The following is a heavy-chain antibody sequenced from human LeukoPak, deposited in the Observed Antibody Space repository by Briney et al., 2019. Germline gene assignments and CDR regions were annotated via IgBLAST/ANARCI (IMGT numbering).Heavy chain of an antibody. CDR1: GFTFSSYA. CDR3: ARGSKDYDSSGYYYDLGDY. D-gene: IGHD3-22*01. Sequence: GGSLRLSCAASGFTFSSYAMHWVRQAPGKGLEWVAVISYEGNTRHYADSVKGRFTISRDNSKNKHYLQMNSLRAEDTAVYYCARGSKDYDSSGYYYDLGDYWGQGTLVTVSS. J-gene: IGHJ4*02. CDR2: ISYEGNTR. V-gene: IGHV3-30*04.